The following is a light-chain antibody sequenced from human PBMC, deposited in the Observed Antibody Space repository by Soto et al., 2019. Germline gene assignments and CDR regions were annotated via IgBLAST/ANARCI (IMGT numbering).Light chain of an antibody. CDR1: HDIKKY. CDR2: DAS. J-gene: IGKJ4*01. CDR3: QQFDDLPLT. Sequence: DIQMTLSPSSLSASVGDSVTITCQASHDIKKYLNWYQQKAHKVPKLLIHDASTLATGVPSRFTGSGSGTDFTLTINSLQPEDVATYYCQQFDDLPLTFGGGTKVDI. V-gene: IGKV1-33*01.